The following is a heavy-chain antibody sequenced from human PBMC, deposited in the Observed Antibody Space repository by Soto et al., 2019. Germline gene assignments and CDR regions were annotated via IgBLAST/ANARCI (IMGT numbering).Heavy chain of an antibody. D-gene: IGHD3-22*01. CDR2: INHSGST. CDR3: ARAQLKNIVVRDNWFDP. J-gene: IGHJ5*02. V-gene: IGHV4-34*01. Sequence: SETLSLTCAVYGGSFSGNYWSWIRQPPGKGLEWIGEINHSGSTNYNPSLKSRVTISVDTSKNQFSLKLSSVTAADTAVYYCARAQLKNIVVRDNWFDPWGQGTLVTVSS. CDR1: GGSFSGNY.